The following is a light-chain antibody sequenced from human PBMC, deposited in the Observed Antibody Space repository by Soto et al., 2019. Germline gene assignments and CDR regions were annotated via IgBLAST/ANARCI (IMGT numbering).Light chain of an antibody. V-gene: IGLV2-14*01. CDR2: EVS. J-gene: IGLJ2*01. CDR1: SSDIGNYDF. CDR3: SSYTTSTSFIL. Sequence: QSALTQLASVSGSPGQSITISCTGTSSDIGNYDFVSWYQQVPGTAPKAMIYEVSSRPSGVSNRFSGSKSGNTASLTISGLQAEDEAYYYCSSYTTSTSFILFGGGTQLTVL.